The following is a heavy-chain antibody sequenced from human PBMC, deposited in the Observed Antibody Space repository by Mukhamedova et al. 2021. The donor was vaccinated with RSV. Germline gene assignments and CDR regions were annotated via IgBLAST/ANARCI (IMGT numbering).Heavy chain of an antibody. D-gene: IGHD3/OR15-3a*01. J-gene: IGHJ3*02. CDR3: ARGGDWEAFDI. V-gene: IGHV4-59*09. CDR2: VHYSGST. Sequence: EWIGFVHYSGSTNYNPSLKSRVTISVDTSKKQFSLKLSSVTAADTAVYYCARGGDWEAFDIWGQGTMVTVSS.